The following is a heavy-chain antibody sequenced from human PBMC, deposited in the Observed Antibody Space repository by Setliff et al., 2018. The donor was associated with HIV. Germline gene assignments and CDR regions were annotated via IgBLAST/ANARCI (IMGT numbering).Heavy chain of an antibody. J-gene: IGHJ4*02. D-gene: IGHD6-25*01. CDR2: IYHSGST. CDR3: AARPAAEFFEH. V-gene: IGHV4-4*02. CDR1: GDSISTGNW. Sequence: SETLSLTCAVSGDSISTGNWWSWVRQPPGKGLEWIGEIYHSGSTNYNPSLKSRVTLSVDKSNNQLSLKLTSVTAADTAVYYCAARPAAEFFEHWGQGTLVTVSS.